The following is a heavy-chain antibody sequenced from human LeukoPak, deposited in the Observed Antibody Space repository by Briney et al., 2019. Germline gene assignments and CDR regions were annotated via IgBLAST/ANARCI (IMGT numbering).Heavy chain of an antibody. J-gene: IGHJ4*02. Sequence: SETLSLTCTVSGGSISSGSYYWSWIRQPAGKGLEWIGRIYTSGSTNYNPSLKSRVTISVDTSKNQFSLKLSSVTAADTAVYYCERTSSWYDYWGQGTLVTVSS. CDR1: GGSISSGSYY. V-gene: IGHV4-61*02. D-gene: IGHD6-13*01. CDR2: IYTSGST. CDR3: ERTSSWYDY.